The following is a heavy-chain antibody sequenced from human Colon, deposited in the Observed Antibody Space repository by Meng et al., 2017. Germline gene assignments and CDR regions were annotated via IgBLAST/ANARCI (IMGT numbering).Heavy chain of an antibody. D-gene: IGHD3-10*02. Sequence: QGQLAQSGPGLVSPSQTLSLPWPFSGDSVSSKSAAWNWIRQTPSRGLEWLGRTYYRSKYYNDYELSVKSRITINPDTSKNQFSLQLNSVTPEDTAIYYCARDWGDVRGGFDFWGQGTLVTVSS. CDR1: GDSVSSKSAA. CDR3: ARDWGDVRGGFDF. V-gene: IGHV6-1*01. J-gene: IGHJ4*02. CDR2: TYYRSKYYN.